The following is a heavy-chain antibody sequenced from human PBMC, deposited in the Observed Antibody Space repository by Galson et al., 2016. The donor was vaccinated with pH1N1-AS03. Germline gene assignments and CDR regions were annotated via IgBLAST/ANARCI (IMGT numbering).Heavy chain of an antibody. CDR1: GYIFTSHY. D-gene: IGHD1-26*01. Sequence: SVKVSCKASGYIFTSHYMHWVRQAPGQGLEWVGIVNPSAGTAMYAQKFQGRVTMTGDTSISTAYMELYGLKSDDTAVYYCARDPRGPCSSATCATTYYFGMDVWGQGTLVTVSS. CDR3: ARDPRGPCSSATCATTYYFGMDV. CDR2: VNPSAGTA. V-gene: IGHV1-46*01. J-gene: IGHJ6*02.